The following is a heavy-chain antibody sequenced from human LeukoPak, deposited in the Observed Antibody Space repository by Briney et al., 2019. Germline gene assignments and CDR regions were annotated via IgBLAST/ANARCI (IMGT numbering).Heavy chain of an antibody. CDR2: IKEDGSEK. CDR1: GFIFSTSW. CDR3: AKFPDSTGYGTLEY. D-gene: IGHD3-22*01. V-gene: IGHV3-7*03. Sequence: GGSLRLSCAASGFIFSTSWMTWVRQAPGKGLEWVANIKEDGSEKYYEDSVKGRFTISRDNAKSSLYLQMNSLTTEDTAVYYCAKFPDSTGYGTLEYWGQGTLVTVSS. J-gene: IGHJ4*02.